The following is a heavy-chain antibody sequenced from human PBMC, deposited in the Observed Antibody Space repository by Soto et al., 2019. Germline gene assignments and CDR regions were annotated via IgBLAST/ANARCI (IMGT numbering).Heavy chain of an antibody. Sequence: ESGGGLVQPGGSLRLSCAASGFTFSSYAVSWVRQAPGKGLEWVSAISGSGGSTYYADSVKGRFTISRDNSKNTLYLQMNSLRAEDTAVYYWAKDRGRVAARIPDYWGQGTLVTVSS. CDR3: AKDRGRVAARIPDY. V-gene: IGHV3-23*01. J-gene: IGHJ4*02. D-gene: IGHD6-6*01. CDR1: GFTFSSYA. CDR2: ISGSGGST.